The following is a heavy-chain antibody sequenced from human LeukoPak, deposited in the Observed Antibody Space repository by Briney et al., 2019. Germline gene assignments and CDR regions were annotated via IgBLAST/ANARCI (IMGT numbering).Heavy chain of an antibody. V-gene: IGHV4-39*07. CDR3: ANYDSSGHDAFDI. Sequence: SETLSLTCTVSGGSISSSSYYWGWIRQPPGKGLEWIGSIYYSGSTYYNPSLKSRVTISVDTSKNQFSLKLSSVTAADTAVYYCANYDSSGHDAFDIWGQGTMVTVSS. CDR1: GGSISSSSYY. CDR2: IYYSGST. D-gene: IGHD3-22*01. J-gene: IGHJ3*02.